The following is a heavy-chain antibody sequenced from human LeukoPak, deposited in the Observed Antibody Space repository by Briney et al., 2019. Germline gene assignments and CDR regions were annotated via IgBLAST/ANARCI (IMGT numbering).Heavy chain of an antibody. CDR1: GFTFSDAW. CDR2: ILKRTNGGTT. CDR3: TTGIDIIRVDQQVPFDY. V-gene: IGHV3-15*01. D-gene: IGHD3-3*01. J-gene: IGHJ4*02. Sequence: GGSLRLSCTGSGFTFSDAWMTWVRQAPGKGLEWVGRILKRTNGGTTDYAAAVKDRFIISRDDSKNTLFLQMNSLRTEDTAVYYCTTGIDIIRVDQQVPFDYWGQGVMVTVSS.